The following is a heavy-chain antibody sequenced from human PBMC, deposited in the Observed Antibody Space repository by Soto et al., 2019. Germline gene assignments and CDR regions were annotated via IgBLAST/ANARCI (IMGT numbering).Heavy chain of an antibody. J-gene: IGHJ6*02. V-gene: IGHV1-2*04. D-gene: IGHD3-10*01. Sequence: ASVKVSCKASGYTFTGYYMHWVRQAPGQGLEWMGWINPNSGGTNYAQKFQGWVTMTRDTSISTAYMELSRLRSDDTAVYYCAREFYGGDYYYYGMDVWGQGTTVTVSS. CDR3: AREFYGGDYYYYGMDV. CDR1: GYTFTGYY. CDR2: INPNSGGT.